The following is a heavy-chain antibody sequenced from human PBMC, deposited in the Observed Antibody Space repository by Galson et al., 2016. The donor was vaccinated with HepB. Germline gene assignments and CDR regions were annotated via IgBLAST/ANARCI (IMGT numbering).Heavy chain of an antibody. Sequence: SLRLSCAASGFTFSSYAMSWVRQAPGKGLEWVSGISGSGASRDYAVSVKGRFIISRDTYKCTLYLEMSSLRAGDTAIYYCSKYRQLWSRASTYFDTWGQGALVTVSS. V-gene: IGHV3-23*01. D-gene: IGHD5-18*01. J-gene: IGHJ4*02. CDR1: GFTFSSYA. CDR2: ISGSGASR. CDR3: SKYRQLWSRASTYFDT.